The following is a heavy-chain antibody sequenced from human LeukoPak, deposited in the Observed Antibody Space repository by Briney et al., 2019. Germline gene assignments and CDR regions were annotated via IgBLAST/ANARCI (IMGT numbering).Heavy chain of an antibody. D-gene: IGHD3-3*01. J-gene: IGHJ5*02. V-gene: IGHV1-2*02. Sequence: ASVKVSCKASGYTFTGYYKHWVRQAPGHGLEWMGWINPNSGGTNYAQNFQGRVAMTRDTSISTAYMELTSLRSEDTAVYYCARLGLRFAKWFDPWGQGTLVTVSS. CDR3: ARLGLRFAKWFDP. CDR1: GYTFTGYY. CDR2: INPNSGGT.